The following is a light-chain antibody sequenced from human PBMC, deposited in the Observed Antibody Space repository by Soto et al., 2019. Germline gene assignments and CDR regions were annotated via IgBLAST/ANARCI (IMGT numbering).Light chain of an antibody. CDR2: AAS. J-gene: IGKJ2*01. CDR1: QGISSY. Sequence: DIQLTQSPSFLSASVGDRVTITCRASQGISSYLAWYQQKPGKAPKLLIYAASTLQSGVPSRFSGSGSGTEFTLTISSLHPEDFANYYCQQLNSYPYTFGQGTKLEIK. V-gene: IGKV1-9*01. CDR3: QQLNSYPYT.